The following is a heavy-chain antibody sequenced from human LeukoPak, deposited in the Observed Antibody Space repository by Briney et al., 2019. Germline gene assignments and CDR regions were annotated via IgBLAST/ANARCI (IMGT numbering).Heavy chain of an antibody. CDR2: IYPGDSDT. CDR1: GYSFTSYW. D-gene: IGHD3-10*01. Sequence: GESLKISCKGSGYSFTSYWIGWVRQMPGKGLEWMGIIYPGDSDTRYSPSFQGQVTISADKSISTAYLQWSSLKASDTAMYYCARRYYGSGSYYNVGHGQNWFDPWGQGTLVTVSS. J-gene: IGHJ5*02. V-gene: IGHV5-51*01. CDR3: ARRYYGSGSYYNVGHGQNWFDP.